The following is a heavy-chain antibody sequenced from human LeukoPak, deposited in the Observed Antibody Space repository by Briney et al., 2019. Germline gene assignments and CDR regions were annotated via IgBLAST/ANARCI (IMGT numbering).Heavy chain of an antibody. CDR1: GFTFSSYS. D-gene: IGHD2-2*01. J-gene: IGHJ4*02. V-gene: IGHV3-21*01. Sequence: GGSLRLSCAASGFTFSSYSMNWVRQAPGKGLEWVSSISSSSSNIYYADSVKGRFTISRDNAKNSLYLQMNSLRAEDTAVYYCARGDCSSTSCYPYYFDYWGQGTTVTVSS. CDR3: ARGDCSSTSCYPYYFDY. CDR2: ISSSSSNI.